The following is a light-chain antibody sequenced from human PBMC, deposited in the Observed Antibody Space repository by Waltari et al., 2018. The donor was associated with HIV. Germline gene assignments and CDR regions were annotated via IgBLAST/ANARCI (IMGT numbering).Light chain of an antibody. CDR2: EAS. CDR1: QSISYW. V-gene: IGKV1-5*03. CDR3: QQYRSYWT. Sequence: DFQMTQSPSTLSASVGDRVTITCRASQSISYWLAWYQQKPGKAPKLLIYEASNLQSGVPSRFTGSGSGTEFSLTISSLQPDDFATYYCQQYRSYWTFGQGTKVEIK. J-gene: IGKJ1*01.